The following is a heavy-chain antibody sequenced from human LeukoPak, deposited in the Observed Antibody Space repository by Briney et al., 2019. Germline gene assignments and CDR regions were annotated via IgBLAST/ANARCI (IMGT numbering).Heavy chain of an antibody. CDR2: IIPIFGTA. V-gene: IGHV1-69*06. Sequence: SVKVSCKASGGTFSSYAISWVRQAPGQGLEWMGGIIPIFGTANYAQKFQGRVTITADKPTSTAYMELSSLRSEDTAVYYCARDRRDYGFDYWGQGTLVTVSS. CDR3: ARDRRDYGFDY. J-gene: IGHJ4*02. D-gene: IGHD4-17*01. CDR1: GGTFSSYA.